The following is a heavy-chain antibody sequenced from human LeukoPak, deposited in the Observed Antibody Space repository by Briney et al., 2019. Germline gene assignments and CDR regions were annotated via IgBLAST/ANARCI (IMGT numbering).Heavy chain of an antibody. CDR1: GFTFDDYA. CDR2: SSGDGGST. CDR3: AKEARGDYYYYYMDV. J-gene: IGHJ6*03. Sequence: PGGSLRLSCAASGFTFDDYAMHWVRQAPGKGLEWVSLSSGDGGSTYYADSVKGRFTISRDNSKNSLYLQMNSLRTEDTALYYCAKEARGDYYYYYMDVWGKGTTVTASS. V-gene: IGHV3-43*02.